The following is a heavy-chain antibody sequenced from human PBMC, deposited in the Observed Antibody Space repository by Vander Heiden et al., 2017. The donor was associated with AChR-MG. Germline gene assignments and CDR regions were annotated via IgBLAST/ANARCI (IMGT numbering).Heavy chain of an antibody. D-gene: IGHD2-2*01. Sequence: QVQLVQSGAEVKKPGSSVKLSCEASGGTFSSYALSWVRQAPGQGLEWIGGIIPIFGTANYAQKFQGRVTITADKSTSTAYIELSSLRSEDTAVYYCARGIVVVPAAIGDYYYYYMDVWGKGTTVTVSS. V-gene: IGHV1-69*06. J-gene: IGHJ6*03. CDR3: ARGIVVVPAAIGDYYYYYMDV. CDR1: GGTFSSYA. CDR2: IIPIFGTA.